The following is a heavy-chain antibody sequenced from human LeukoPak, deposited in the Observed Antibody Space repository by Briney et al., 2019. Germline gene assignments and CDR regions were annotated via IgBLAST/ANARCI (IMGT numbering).Heavy chain of an antibody. CDR1: GGSISSSSYY. Sequence: SETLSLTCTVSGGSISSSSYYWGWIRQPPGKGLEWIGSIYYSGSTNYNPSLKSRVTISVDTSKNQFSLKLSSVTAADTAVYYCARGKAYCSSTNCYRDYYYYYYMDVWGKGTTVTVSS. CDR3: ARGKAYCSSTNCYRDYYYYYYMDV. D-gene: IGHD2-2*02. J-gene: IGHJ6*03. V-gene: IGHV4-39*07. CDR2: IYYSGST.